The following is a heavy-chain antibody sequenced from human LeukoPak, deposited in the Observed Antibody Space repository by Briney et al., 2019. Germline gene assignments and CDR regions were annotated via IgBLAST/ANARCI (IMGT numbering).Heavy chain of an antibody. V-gene: IGHV1-2*02. J-gene: IGHJ3*02. D-gene: IGHD3-22*01. CDR2: INPNSGGT. Sequence: GASVKVSCKASGYTFTGYYMHWVRQAPGQGLEWMGWINPNSGGTNYAQKFQGSVTMTRDTSISTAYMELSRLRSDDTAVYYCARDHYYDSSGYYYDAFDIWGQGTMVTVSS. CDR3: ARDHYYDSSGYYYDAFDI. CDR1: GYTFTGYY.